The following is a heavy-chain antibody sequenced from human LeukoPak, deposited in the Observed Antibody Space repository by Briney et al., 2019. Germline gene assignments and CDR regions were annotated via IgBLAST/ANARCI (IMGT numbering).Heavy chain of an antibody. CDR1: GFTFSSYW. Sequence: GGSRRLSCAAPGFTFSSYWMHGVRQAPGKGLVWVSRINGDGSRTNCADSVKGRFTISRDNAENTLYLQMNSLRVEDTAVYYCTRDFDAATGSWGQGTLVTVSS. D-gene: IGHD3-9*01. CDR2: INGDGSRT. CDR3: TRDFDAATGS. V-gene: IGHV3-74*01. J-gene: IGHJ5*02.